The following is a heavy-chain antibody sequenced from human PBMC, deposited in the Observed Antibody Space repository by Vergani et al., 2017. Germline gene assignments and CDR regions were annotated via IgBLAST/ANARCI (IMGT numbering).Heavy chain of an antibody. CDR2: IYYSGST. J-gene: IGHJ5*02. D-gene: IGHD5-12*01. CDR1: GGSISSYY. Sequence: QVQLQESGPGLVKPSETLSLTCTVSGGSISSYYWSWIRQPPGKGLEWIGYIYYSGSTNYNPSLKSRVTISVDTSKNQFSLKLSSVTAADTAVYYCARNSGYDHNWFDPWGQGTLVTSPQ. V-gene: IGHV4-59*08. CDR3: ARNSGYDHNWFDP.